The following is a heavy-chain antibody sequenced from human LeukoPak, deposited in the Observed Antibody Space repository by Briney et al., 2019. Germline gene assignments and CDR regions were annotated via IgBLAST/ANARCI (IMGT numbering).Heavy chain of an antibody. Sequence: AGGSLRLSCAASGFTFSSYGMHWVRQAPGKGLEWVAVISYDGSNKYYADSVKGRFTISRDNSKNTLYLQMNSLRAEDTAVYYCAKDRYYYDSSGYLGDWSQGTLVTVSS. V-gene: IGHV3-30*18. J-gene: IGHJ4*02. CDR3: AKDRYYYDSSGYLGD. D-gene: IGHD3-22*01. CDR2: ISYDGSNK. CDR1: GFTFSSYG.